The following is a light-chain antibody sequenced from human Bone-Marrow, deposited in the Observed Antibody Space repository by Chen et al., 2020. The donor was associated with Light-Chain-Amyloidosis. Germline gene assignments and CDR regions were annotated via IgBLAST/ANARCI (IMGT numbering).Light chain of an antibody. J-gene: IGKJ4*01. V-gene: IGKV3-20*01. CDR1: QTISSNY. Sequence: EIVSTQSPGTLSLSPGEGANLSCRASQTISSNYLTWYQQKFGQAPRLLIYGSSSRATGIPDRFTGSGSGTDFTLTINRLEPEDFAMYYCQQYGTSPLTFGGGTKVEI. CDR2: GSS. CDR3: QQYGTSPLT.